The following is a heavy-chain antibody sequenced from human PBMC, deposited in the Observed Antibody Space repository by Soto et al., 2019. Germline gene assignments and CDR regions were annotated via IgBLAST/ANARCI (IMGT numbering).Heavy chain of an antibody. D-gene: IGHD3-10*01. CDR3: ACGSGGAVRGVP. Sequence: PSETLSLTCAVSGGSIISDNWWSWVRQPPGKGLEWIGEINHSGNTNYNPSPKSRVTISVDTSKNQFSLKLSSVTAADTAVYYCACGSGGAVRGVPWGQGTLVTVSS. CDR1: GGSIISDNW. CDR2: INHSGNT. J-gene: IGHJ4*02. V-gene: IGHV4-4*02.